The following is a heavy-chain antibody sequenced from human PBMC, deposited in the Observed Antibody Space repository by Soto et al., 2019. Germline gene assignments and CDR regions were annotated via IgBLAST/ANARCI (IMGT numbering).Heavy chain of an antibody. CDR2: IYHSGST. Sequence: SETLSLTCAVSGGSISSSNWWSWVRQPPGKGLEWIGEIYHSGSTNYNPSLKSRVTISVDKSKNQFSLKLSSVTAADTAVYYCARAGFGELSPSYYYYGMDVWGQGTTVTVSS. J-gene: IGHJ6*02. CDR3: ARAGFGELSPSYYYYGMDV. D-gene: IGHD3-10*01. CDR1: GGSISSSNW. V-gene: IGHV4-4*02.